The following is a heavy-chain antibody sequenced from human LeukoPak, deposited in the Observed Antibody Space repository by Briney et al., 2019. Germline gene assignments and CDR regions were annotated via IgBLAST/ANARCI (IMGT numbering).Heavy chain of an antibody. CDR2: ISSSGSTI. Sequence: GGSLRLSCTAPGFTFSSYEMNWVRQAPGKGLDWVSYISSSGSTIYYADSVKGRFTISRDNAENSLYLQMNSLRAEDTAVYYCARGDIVATIGYWGQGTLVTVSS. CDR3: ARGDIVATIGY. D-gene: IGHD5-12*01. J-gene: IGHJ4*02. CDR1: GFTFSSYE. V-gene: IGHV3-48*03.